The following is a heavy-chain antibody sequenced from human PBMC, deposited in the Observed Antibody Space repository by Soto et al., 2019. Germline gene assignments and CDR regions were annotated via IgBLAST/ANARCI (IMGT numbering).Heavy chain of an antibody. Sequence: EVQVVESGGGLVQPGGSLRLSCAASGFTFSSYSMNWVRQAPGKGLEWVSYISSSISTIYYADSVKGRFTISRDNAKKSRYLQMNSMRAEDTAVYCCAIWFGESPFDYWGQGTLVTVSS. V-gene: IGHV3-48*01. CDR1: GFTFSSYS. CDR3: AIWFGESPFDY. D-gene: IGHD3-10*01. J-gene: IGHJ4*02. CDR2: ISSSISTI.